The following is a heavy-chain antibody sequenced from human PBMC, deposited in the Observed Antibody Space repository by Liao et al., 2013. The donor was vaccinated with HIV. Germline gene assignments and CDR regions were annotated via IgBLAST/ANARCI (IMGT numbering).Heavy chain of an antibody. CDR1: GGSISSGSYY. J-gene: IGHJ6*03. D-gene: IGHD5-24*01. CDR2: IYTTGST. V-gene: IGHV4-61*02. Sequence: QLQLQESGSGLVKPSQTLSLTCAVSGGSISSGSYYWSWIRQPAGKGLEWIGRIYTTGSTNYNPSLKSRVTISVDTSKNQFSLKLSSVTAADTAVYYYARGPPERWLQPLNYYYYYYMDVWGKGTTVTVSS. CDR3: ARGPPERWLQPLNYYYYYYMDV.